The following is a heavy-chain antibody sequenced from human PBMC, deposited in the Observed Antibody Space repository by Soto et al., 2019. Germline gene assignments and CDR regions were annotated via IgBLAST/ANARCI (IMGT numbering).Heavy chain of an antibody. V-gene: IGHV3-7*01. CDR1: GFTFSSYW. CDR3: ARDQVGYSGGWYDYYGMDV. CDR2: IKQDGSEK. J-gene: IGHJ6*02. D-gene: IGHD6-19*01. Sequence: EVQLVESGGGLVQPGGSLRLSCAASGFTFSSYWMSWVRQAPGKGLEWVANIKQDGSEKYYVDSVKGRFTISRDNAKNALCLQMNSLRAEETAVYYCARDQVGYSGGWYDYYGMDVWGQGTTVTVSS.